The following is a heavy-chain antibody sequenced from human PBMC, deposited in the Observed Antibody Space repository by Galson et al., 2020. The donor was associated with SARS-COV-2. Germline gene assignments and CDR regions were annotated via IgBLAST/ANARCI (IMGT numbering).Heavy chain of an antibody. Sequence: HGASLKISCKGSGYRFTSYWISWVRQMPGKGLEWMGRIDHSDSYTNYSPSFQGHVTISADKSISTAYLQWSSLKASDTAMYYCASSGCSSTSCLYYYYYYMDVWGKGTTVTVSS. CDR2: IDHSDSYT. CDR1: GYRFTSYW. D-gene: IGHD2-2*01. CDR3: ASSGCSSTSCLYYYYYYMDV. J-gene: IGHJ6*03. V-gene: IGHV5-10-1*01.